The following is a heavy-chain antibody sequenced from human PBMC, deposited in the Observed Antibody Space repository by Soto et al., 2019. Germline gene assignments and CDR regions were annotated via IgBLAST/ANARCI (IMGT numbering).Heavy chain of an antibody. CDR2: ISYDGSNK. D-gene: IGHD6-6*01. J-gene: IGHJ3*02. CDR1: GFTFSSYA. CDR3: ARDSAALASFDM. V-gene: IGHV3-30-3*01. Sequence: GGSLRLSCAASGFTFSSYAMHWVRQAPGKGLEWVAVISYDGSNKYYADSVKGRFTISRDNSKNTLYLQMNSLRAEDTAVYYCARDSAALASFDMWGQVTMVTVSS.